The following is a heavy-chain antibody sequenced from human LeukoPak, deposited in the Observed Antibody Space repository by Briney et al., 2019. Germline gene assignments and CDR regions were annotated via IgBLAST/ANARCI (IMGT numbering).Heavy chain of an antibody. Sequence: GGSLRLSCAASGFTFSSYEMNWVRQAPGKGLEWVSYISSSGSTIYYADSVKGRFTISRDNAKNSLYLQMSSLRAEDTAVYYCARDGDSSGFDYFDYWGQGTLVTVSS. CDR3: ARDGDSSGFDYFDY. CDR2: ISSSGSTI. CDR1: GFTFSSYE. J-gene: IGHJ4*02. V-gene: IGHV3-48*03. D-gene: IGHD3-22*01.